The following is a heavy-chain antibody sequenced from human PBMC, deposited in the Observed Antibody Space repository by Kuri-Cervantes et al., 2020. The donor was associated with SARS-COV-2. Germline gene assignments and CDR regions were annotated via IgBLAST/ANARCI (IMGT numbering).Heavy chain of an antibody. D-gene: IGHD2-15*01. CDR3: ARGKRVGYCSGGSCYSGRSINYYYYGMDV. Sequence: SETLSLTCDVSGYFSSAYYWGWIRQSPGKGLEWIGSLHHRGTTSYNPSLKSRVAISVDTSKNQFYLKLTSVTAADTAAYYCARGKRVGYCSGGSCYSGRSINYYYYGMDVWGQGTTVTVSS. V-gene: IGHV4-38-2*01. J-gene: IGHJ6*02. CDR1: GYFSSAYY. CDR2: LHHRGTT.